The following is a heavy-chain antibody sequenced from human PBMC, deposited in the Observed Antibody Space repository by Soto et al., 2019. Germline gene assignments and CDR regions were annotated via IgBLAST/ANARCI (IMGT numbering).Heavy chain of an antibody. J-gene: IGHJ4*01. CDR2: IWYDGSQE. CDR3: EAANYDTSGFYGNY. Sequence: QVQLVESGGGVVQPGRSLTLSCTATGFTFKNFGMNWVRQAPGKGLQWVSLIWYDGSQEYYVDSVKGRFTISRDNSKNTLYLQMNSLRDEDTAVYYCEAANYDTSGFYGNYWGHGTLVTVSS. D-gene: IGHD3-22*01. CDR1: GFTFKNFG. V-gene: IGHV3-33*01.